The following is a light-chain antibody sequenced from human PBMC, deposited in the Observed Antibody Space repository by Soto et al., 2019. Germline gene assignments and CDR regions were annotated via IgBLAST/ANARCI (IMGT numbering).Light chain of an antibody. CDR2: DVS. J-gene: IGLJ2*01. V-gene: IGLV2-14*01. Sequence: QAVSVSGSPGQSITISCTGTSSDVGYYNHVSWYQQHPGKAPKLMIYDVSNRPSGISNRFSGSKSGNTASLTISGLRAEDDADYSCSTYTISSPYMVFGGGTQLTVL. CDR1: SSDVGYYNH. CDR3: STYTISSPYMV.